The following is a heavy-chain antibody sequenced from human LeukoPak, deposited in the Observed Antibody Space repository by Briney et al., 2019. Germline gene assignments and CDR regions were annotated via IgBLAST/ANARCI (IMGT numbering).Heavy chain of an antibody. Sequence: PGGSLRLSCAASGFTFSSYAMSWVRQAPGKGLEWVSAISGSGGSTYYADSVKGRFTISRDNSKNTLYLQMNSLRAEDTAVYYCAKEGNYYDSSGYTYSDYWGQGTLVTVSS. CDR1: GFTFSSYA. J-gene: IGHJ4*02. V-gene: IGHV3-23*01. CDR2: ISGSGGST. CDR3: AKEGNYYDSSGYTYSDY. D-gene: IGHD3-22*01.